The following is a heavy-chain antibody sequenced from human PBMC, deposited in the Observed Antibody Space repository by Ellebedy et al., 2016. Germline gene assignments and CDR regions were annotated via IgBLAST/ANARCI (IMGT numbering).Heavy chain of an antibody. CDR2: ISAYNGNT. D-gene: IGHD2-15*01. CDR1: GYTFTSYG. J-gene: IGHJ2*01. CDR3: ARDVVVVAATGIIRYFDL. V-gene: IGHV1-18*01. Sequence: ASVKVSCKASGYTFTSYGISWVRQAPGQGLEWMGWISAYNGNTNYAQKLQGRVTMTTDTSTSTAYMELRSLRSDDTAVYYCARDVVVVAATGIIRYFDLWGRGTLVTVSS.